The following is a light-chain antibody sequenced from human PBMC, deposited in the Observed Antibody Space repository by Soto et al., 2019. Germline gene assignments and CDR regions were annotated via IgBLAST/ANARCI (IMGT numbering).Light chain of an antibody. V-gene: IGKV3-15*01. J-gene: IGKJ1*01. CDR3: QQYNNWWT. CDR1: QSVNSN. CDR2: GAS. Sequence: EIVMTQSPATLSVSPGERATLSCRASQSVNSNLAWYQQKPGQAPRLLISGASTRATGIPARFSGSGSETEFILTISSLQSEDFAVYYCQQYNNWWTFGQGTKVEMK.